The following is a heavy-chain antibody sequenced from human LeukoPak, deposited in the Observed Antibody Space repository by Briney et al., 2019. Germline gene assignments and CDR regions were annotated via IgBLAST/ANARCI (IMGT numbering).Heavy chain of an antibody. Sequence: PGGSLRLSCAASGFTFSGYTMNWVRQAPGKGLEWVSYISSSSGIIYYADSVKGRFTISRDNAKKPLYLQMNSLRDGDTAVYYCAREGPRRDLDYWGQGVLVTVSS. J-gene: IGHJ4*02. CDR2: ISSSSGII. CDR3: AREGPRRDLDY. CDR1: GFTFSGYT. V-gene: IGHV3-48*02.